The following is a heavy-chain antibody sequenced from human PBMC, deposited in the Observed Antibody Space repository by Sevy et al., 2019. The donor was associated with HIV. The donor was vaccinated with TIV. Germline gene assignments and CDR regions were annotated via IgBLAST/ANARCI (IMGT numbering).Heavy chain of an antibody. CDR1: GFTFSSYA. Sequence: GGSLRLSCAASGFTFSSYAMHWVRQAPGKGLEWVAVISYDGSNKYYADSVKGRFTISRDNSKNTLYRQMNSLGAEDTAVYYCAGVLIAARDYYYYGMDVWGQGTTVTVSS. J-gene: IGHJ6*02. V-gene: IGHV3-30*04. CDR3: AGVLIAARDYYYYGMDV. CDR2: ISYDGSNK. D-gene: IGHD6-6*01.